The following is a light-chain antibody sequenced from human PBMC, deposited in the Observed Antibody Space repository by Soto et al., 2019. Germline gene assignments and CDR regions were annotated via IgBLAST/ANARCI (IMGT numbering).Light chain of an antibody. CDR3: QQYNSYPLT. CDR1: QSISSG. CDR2: TAP. V-gene: IGKV1-5*03. Sequence: DIQMTQSPSTLSASIGDRVTITCRASQSISSGLAWYQQKPGKAPNLLIYTAPNLESGVPSRFSDSGSGTEFTLTISSLQPDDFAPYYCQQYNSYPLTFGPGTKVDIK. J-gene: IGKJ3*01.